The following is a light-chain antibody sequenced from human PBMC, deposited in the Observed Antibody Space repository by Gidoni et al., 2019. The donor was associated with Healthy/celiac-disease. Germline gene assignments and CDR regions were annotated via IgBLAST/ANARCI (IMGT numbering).Light chain of an antibody. CDR3: LLYYGGAWV. V-gene: IGLV7-43*01. Sequence: QTVVTQEPPLTVSPGGTVTPTCASSTGTVTSGYYPNWFQQKPGQAPRALIYSTSNKHPWTPARFSGSLLGGKAALTLSGVQPEDEAEYYCLLYYGGAWVFGGGTKLTVL. J-gene: IGLJ3*02. CDR1: TGTVTSGYY. CDR2: STS.